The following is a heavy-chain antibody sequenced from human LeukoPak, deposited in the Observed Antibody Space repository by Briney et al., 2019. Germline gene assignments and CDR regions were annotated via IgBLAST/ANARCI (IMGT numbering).Heavy chain of an antibody. D-gene: IGHD1-1*01. J-gene: IGHJ5*02. CDR1: GFTFKSYA. V-gene: IGHV3-23*01. CDR2: ISDSDGST. Sequence: TGGSLSLSCAASGFTFKSYAMSWARQAPGKGLEWVSEISDSDGSTYYADSVKGRFTIFRDNPKNTLYVHMNSLRADDSAVYYCARLYLWRFDPWGGGTLVTVSS. CDR3: ARLYLWRFDP.